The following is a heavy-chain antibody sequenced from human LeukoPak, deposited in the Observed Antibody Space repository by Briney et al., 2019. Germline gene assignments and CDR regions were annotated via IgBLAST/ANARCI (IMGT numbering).Heavy chain of an antibody. Sequence: GSLRLSCVASGFTFSDYPMIWVRQAPGEGLEYVSVFSDVTHYTDSVKGRFTISRDNSKNTLYLQMNSLRVEDTAIYYCAKDWYDYWGQGTLVTVSS. J-gene: IGHJ4*02. CDR1: GFTFSDYP. V-gene: IGHV3-23*01. D-gene: IGHD3-3*01. CDR2: FSDVT. CDR3: AKDWYDY.